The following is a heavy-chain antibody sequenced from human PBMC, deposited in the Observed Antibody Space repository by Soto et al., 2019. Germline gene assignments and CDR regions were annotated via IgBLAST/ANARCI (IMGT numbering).Heavy chain of an antibody. Sequence: GGSLRLSCATSGFPFSVYYMSWIRQAPGKGLEWLSHISPKSTYRNYADSVKGRFTISRDNTKSSLFLQMNSLGVEDTAVYYCARGGGGGLFEHWGQGILVTVSS. CDR3: ARGGGGGLFEH. V-gene: IGHV3-11*06. CDR2: ISPKSTYR. CDR1: GFPFSVYY. D-gene: IGHD2-21*01. J-gene: IGHJ4*02.